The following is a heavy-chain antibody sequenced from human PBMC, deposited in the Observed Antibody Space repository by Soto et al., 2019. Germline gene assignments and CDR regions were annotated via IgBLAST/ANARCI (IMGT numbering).Heavy chain of an antibody. D-gene: IGHD3-10*01. CDR3: AGASGESYPGSRVFVS. V-gene: IGHV3-7*03. J-gene: IGHJ4*02. Sequence: LRLSCAASGFTFGYYWMSWVRQAPGKGLEWLATIKWDASEKKYVDSVKGRFTMSRDNAKNTLYLQMNSLRAEDTAIYYCAGASGESYPGSRVFVSWGQGTRVTVSS. CDR2: IKWDASEK. CDR1: GFTFGYYW.